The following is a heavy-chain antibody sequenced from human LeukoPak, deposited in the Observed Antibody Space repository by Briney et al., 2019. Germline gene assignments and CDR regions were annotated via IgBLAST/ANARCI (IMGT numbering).Heavy chain of an antibody. J-gene: IGHJ5*02. CDR1: GYTFTGYY. D-gene: IGHD3-10*01. CDR2: INPSSGGT. CDR3: ARDPGFVLLWFGELPWFDP. V-gene: IGHV1-2*02. Sequence: ASVKVSCKASGYTFTGYYMHWVRQAPGQGLEWMGWINPSSGGTNYAQKFQGRVTMTRDTSISTAYMELSRLRSDDTAVYYCARDPGFVLLWFGELPWFDPWGQGTLVTVSS.